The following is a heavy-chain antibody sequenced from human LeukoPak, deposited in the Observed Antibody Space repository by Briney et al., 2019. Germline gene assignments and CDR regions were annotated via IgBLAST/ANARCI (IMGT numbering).Heavy chain of an antibody. D-gene: IGHD6-19*01. CDR3: AKDARRSDGWYFFDH. Sequence: GGSLRLSCAASGCAFSSQAMGWVRQAPGKGLEWVSVISDSGDTTYYADSVKGRFTISRDNSKNTLYLQMNSLRAEDTAIYYCAKDARRSDGWYFFDHWGQGALVTVSS. CDR2: ISDSGDTT. CDR1: GCAFSSQA. J-gene: IGHJ4*02. V-gene: IGHV3-23*01.